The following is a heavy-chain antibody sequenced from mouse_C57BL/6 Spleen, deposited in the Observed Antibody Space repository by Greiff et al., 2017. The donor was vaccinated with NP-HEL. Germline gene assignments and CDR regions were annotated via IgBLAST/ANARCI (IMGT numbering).Heavy chain of an antibody. CDR1: GYTFTSYW. CDR2: IYPSDSET. J-gene: IGHJ1*03. V-gene: IGHV1-61*01. Sequence: VQLQQSGAELVRPGSSVKLSCKASGYTFTSYWMDWVKQRPGQGLEWIGNIYPSDSETHYNQKFKDKATLTVDKSSSTAYMQLSSLTSEDSAVYYWARGNYGNYVVYFDVWGTGTTVTVSS. D-gene: IGHD2-1*01. CDR3: ARGNYGNYVVYFDV.